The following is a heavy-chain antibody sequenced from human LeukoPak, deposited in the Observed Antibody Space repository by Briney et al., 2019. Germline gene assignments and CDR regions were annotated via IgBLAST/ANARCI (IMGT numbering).Heavy chain of an antibody. CDR3: TSERIAAAGTGSMDV. D-gene: IGHD6-13*01. J-gene: IGHJ6*02. Sequence: PGGSLRLSCAASGFTFSGSAMHWVRQASGKGLEWVGRIRSKANSYATAYAASVKGRFTISRDDSKNTAYLQMNSLKTEDTAVCYCTSERIAAAGTGSMDVWGQGTTVTVSS. CDR2: IRSKANSYAT. CDR1: GFTFSGSA. V-gene: IGHV3-73*01.